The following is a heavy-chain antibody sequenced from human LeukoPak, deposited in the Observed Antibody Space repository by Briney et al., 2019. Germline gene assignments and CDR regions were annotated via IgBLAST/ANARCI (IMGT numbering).Heavy chain of an antibody. CDR2: ISGSGGST. J-gene: IGHJ4*02. V-gene: IGHV3-23*01. CDR1: GFTFSSYA. CDR3: AKERGYSYGYCLGY. Sequence: TGGSLRLSCAASGFTFSSYAMSWVRQAPGKGLEWVSAISGSGGSTYYADSVKGRFTISRDNSKNTLYLQMNSLRAEDTAVYYCAKERGYSYGYCLGYWGQGTLVTVSS. D-gene: IGHD5-18*01.